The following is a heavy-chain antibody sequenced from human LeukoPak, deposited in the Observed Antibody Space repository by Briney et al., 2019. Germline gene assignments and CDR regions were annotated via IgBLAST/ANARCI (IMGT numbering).Heavy chain of an antibody. CDR2: MNPNSGNT. CDR1: GYTFTSYD. CDR3: ARDLGFSSGWYVSDY. Sequence: ASVTVSCKASGYTFTSYDINWVRQATGQGLEWRGWMNPNSGNTGYAQKFQGRVTMTRNTSISTAYMELSSLRSEDTAVYYCARDLGFSSGWYVSDYWGQGTLVTVSS. V-gene: IGHV1-8*01. D-gene: IGHD6-19*01. J-gene: IGHJ4*02.